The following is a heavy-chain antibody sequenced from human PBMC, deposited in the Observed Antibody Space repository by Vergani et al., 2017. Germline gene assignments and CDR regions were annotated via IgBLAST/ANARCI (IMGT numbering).Heavy chain of an antibody. J-gene: IGHJ6*03. CDR1: GYSFNSYG. V-gene: IGHV1-18*01. Sequence: QVQLVQSGAEMKKPGASVNVSCKTSGYSFNSYGINWVRQAPGQGLEWLGWISGYDGKTKYVEKLQVRITVTIDKSTNSAYMELRGLRSDDTAVYYCARGGSIAAPSYLYYFYMDVWGKGTSVTVSS. D-gene: IGHD6-6*01. CDR3: ARGGSIAAPSYLYYFYMDV. CDR2: ISGYDGKT.